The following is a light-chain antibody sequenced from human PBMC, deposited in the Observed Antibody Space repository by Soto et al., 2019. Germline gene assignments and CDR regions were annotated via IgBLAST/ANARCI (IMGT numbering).Light chain of an antibody. CDR3: QLSNIYAIP. CDR1: QNIGTY. V-gene: IGKV1-5*01. CDR2: GAS. Sequence: DIQLTQSPSTLSASIGNRVTITCRADQNIGTYLAWYQQQAGEAPKLLIYGASTLHSGVPSRFSGSGSGTEFTLPIGNLQPEDSGTLYCQLSNIYAIPFGQGTRLES. J-gene: IGKJ5*01.